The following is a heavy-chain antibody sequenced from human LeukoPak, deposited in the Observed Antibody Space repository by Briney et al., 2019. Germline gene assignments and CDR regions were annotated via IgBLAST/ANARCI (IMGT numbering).Heavy chain of an antibody. CDR1: GFTFSSYA. D-gene: IGHD4-17*01. Sequence: PGGSLRLSCAASGFTFSSYAMHWVRQAPGKGLEWVAVISYDGSNKYYADSVKGRFTISRDNSKNTLYLQMNSLRAEDTAVYYCAKDLRGPQDYWGQGTLVTVSS. CDR2: ISYDGSNK. V-gene: IGHV3-30-3*01. CDR3: AKDLRGPQDY. J-gene: IGHJ4*02.